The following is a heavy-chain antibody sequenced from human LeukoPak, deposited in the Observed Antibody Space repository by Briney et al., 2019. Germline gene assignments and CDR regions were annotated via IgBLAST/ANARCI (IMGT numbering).Heavy chain of an antibody. J-gene: IGHJ6*02. CDR2: ISWNSGSI. D-gene: IGHD6-13*01. CDR3: AKDGIAAAGTDYYYGMDV. V-gene: IGHV3-9*01. CDR1: GFTFDDYA. Sequence: PGGSLRLSCAASGFTFDDYAMHWVRQAPGKGLEWVSGISWNSGSIGYADSVKGRFTISRDNAKNSLYLQMNSLRAEDTAVYYCAKDGIAAAGTDYYYGMDVWGQGTTVTVSS.